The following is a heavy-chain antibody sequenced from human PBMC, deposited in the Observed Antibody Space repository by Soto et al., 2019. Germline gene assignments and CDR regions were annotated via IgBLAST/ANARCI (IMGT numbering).Heavy chain of an antibody. CDR1: GGSISSYY. CDR2: IYYSGST. J-gene: IGHJ4*02. D-gene: IGHD3-22*01. CDR3: AGGLGYYYDSSGSPPDY. Sequence: LSLTCTVSGGSISSYYWSWIRQPPGKGLEWIGYIYYSGSTNYNPSLKSRVTISVDTSKNQFSLKLSSVTAADTAVYYCAGGLGYYYDSSGSPPDYWGQGTLVTVSS. V-gene: IGHV4-59*01.